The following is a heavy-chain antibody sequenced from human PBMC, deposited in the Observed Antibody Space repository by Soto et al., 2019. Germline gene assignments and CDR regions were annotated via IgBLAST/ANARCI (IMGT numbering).Heavy chain of an antibody. CDR3: ARAYCSSTSCYFGMDV. J-gene: IGHJ6*02. CDR1: GYTFTSYD. Sequence: GASVKVSCKASGYTFTSYDINWVRQATGQGLEWMGWMNPNSGNTGYAQKFQGRVTMTRNTSISTACMELSSLRSEDTAVYYCARAYCSSTSCYFGMDVWGQGTTVTVSS. V-gene: IGHV1-8*01. CDR2: MNPNSGNT. D-gene: IGHD2-2*01.